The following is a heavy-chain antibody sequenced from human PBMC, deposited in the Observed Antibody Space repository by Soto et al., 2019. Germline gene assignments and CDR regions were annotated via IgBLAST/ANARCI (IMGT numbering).Heavy chain of an antibody. J-gene: IGHJ6*02. D-gene: IGHD2-2*01. V-gene: IGHV3-30-3*01. Sequence: QVQLVESGGGVVQPGRSLRLSCAASGFTFSSYAMHWVRQAPGKGLEWVAVLSYDGSNKYYADSVKGRFTISRDNSKNTLYVQMNSLRAEDTAVYYCARDRGSKSYYYYGMDVWGQGTTVTVSS. CDR3: ARDRGSKSYYYYGMDV. CDR1: GFTFSSYA. CDR2: LSYDGSNK.